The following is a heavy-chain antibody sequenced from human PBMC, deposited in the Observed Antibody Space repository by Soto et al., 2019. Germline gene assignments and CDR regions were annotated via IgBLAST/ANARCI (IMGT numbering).Heavy chain of an antibody. Sequence: PGESLKISCKGSGYSFTSYWIGWVRQMPGKGLEWMGIIYPGDSDTRYSPSFQGQVTISADKSISTAYLQWSSLKASDTAMYYCARLYPTLYYYDSSGYYYLDYWGQGTLVTVSS. CDR2: IYPGDSDT. J-gene: IGHJ4*02. D-gene: IGHD3-22*01. CDR1: GYSFTSYW. CDR3: ARLYPTLYYYDSSGYYYLDY. V-gene: IGHV5-51*01.